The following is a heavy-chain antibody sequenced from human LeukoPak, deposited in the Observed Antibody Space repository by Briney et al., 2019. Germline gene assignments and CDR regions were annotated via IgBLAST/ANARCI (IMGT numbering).Heavy chain of an antibody. V-gene: IGHV4-4*07. CDR3: AREGYSGYDYLNWFDP. J-gene: IGHJ5*02. CDR1: GGSISSYY. CDR2: IYTSGST. D-gene: IGHD5-12*01. Sequence: SETLSLTCTVSGGSISSYYWSWIRQPAGKGLEWIGRIYTSGSTNYNPSLKSRVTMSVDTSKNQFSLKLSSVTAADTAVNYCAREGYSGYDYLNWFDPWGQGTLVTVSS.